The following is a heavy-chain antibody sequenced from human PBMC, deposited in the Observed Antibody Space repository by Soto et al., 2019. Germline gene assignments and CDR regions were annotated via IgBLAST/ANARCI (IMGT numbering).Heavy chain of an antibody. V-gene: IGHV1-2*02. CDR3: ARGYCSGGSCLNWFDP. D-gene: IGHD2-15*01. CDR2: INPNSGGT. Sequence: SVKVSCKASGYTFTGYYMHWVRQAPGQGLEWMGWINPNSGGTNYAQKFQGRVTMTRDTSISTAYMELSRLRSDDTAVYYCARGYCSGGSCLNWFDPWGQGTLVTVSS. J-gene: IGHJ5*02. CDR1: GYTFTGYY.